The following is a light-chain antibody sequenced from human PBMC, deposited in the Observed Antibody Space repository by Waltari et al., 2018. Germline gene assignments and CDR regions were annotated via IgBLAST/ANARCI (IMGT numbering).Light chain of an antibody. Sequence: QSALTQPPSVSGSPAQSITISCTGTSIDVGDYNYVSWYQQNPGKAPKLLIYYVSNRPSGVSKRFSGSKSSNTASLTISGLQAEDEADYYCNSYTRTTIGLYVFGTGTTVTVL. J-gene: IGLJ1*01. CDR2: YVS. CDR1: SIDVGDYNY. CDR3: NSYTRTTIGLYV. V-gene: IGLV2-14*03.